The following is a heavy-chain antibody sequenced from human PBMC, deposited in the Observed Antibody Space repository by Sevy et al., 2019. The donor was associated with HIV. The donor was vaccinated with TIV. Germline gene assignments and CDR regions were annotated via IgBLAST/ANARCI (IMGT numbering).Heavy chain of an antibody. CDR2: IRLDGSNK. CDR1: GFNLRSYG. J-gene: IGHJ6*02. V-gene: IGHV3-30*02. Sequence: GGSLRLSCAASGFNLRSYGMHWVRQAPGKGLEWVAFIRLDGSNKYYADSVNGRFTISRDNSKNTLYLQMNSLRAEDTAVYYCAKDGNVVVGGDFYYYGMDVWGQRTTVTVSS. CDR3: AKDGNVVVGGDFYYYGMDV. D-gene: IGHD2-15*01.